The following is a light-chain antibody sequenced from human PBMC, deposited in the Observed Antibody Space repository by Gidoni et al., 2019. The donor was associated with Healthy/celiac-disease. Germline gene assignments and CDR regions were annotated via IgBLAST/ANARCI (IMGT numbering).Light chain of an antibody. CDR1: QSVSSY. V-gene: IGKV3-11*01. Sequence: EIVLTQSPATLSLSPGERATLTCRASQSVSSYLAGYQQKPGHAPRLLIYDASNSATGIPARFSGSGSGTDFTLTIISLEPEDFAVYYCQQRSNWLTFXXXTKLEIK. J-gene: IGKJ2*01. CDR3: QQRSNWLT. CDR2: DAS.